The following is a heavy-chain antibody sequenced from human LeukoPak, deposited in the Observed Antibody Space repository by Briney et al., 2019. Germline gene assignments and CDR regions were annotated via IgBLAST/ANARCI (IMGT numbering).Heavy chain of an antibody. D-gene: IGHD1-1*01. J-gene: IGHJ4*02. CDR2: INPDSSGT. CDR1: GYTFTGYY. V-gene: IGHV1-2*02. Sequence: ASVKVSCKASGYTFTGYYIHWVRQAPGQGLEWMGYINPDSSGTNYAQKFQGRVTMTRDTSISTAYMELSGLTSDDTAVYYCARSITATGHWGQGTLVTVSS. CDR3: ARSITATGH.